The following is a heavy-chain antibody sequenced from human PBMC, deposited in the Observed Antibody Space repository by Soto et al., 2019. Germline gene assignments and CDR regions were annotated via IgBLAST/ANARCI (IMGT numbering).Heavy chain of an antibody. D-gene: IGHD1-20*01. CDR3: ARDGPRITGPLDY. CDR1: GFTFSSYS. CDR2: ISSSSSTI. Sequence: LRLSCAASGFTFSSYSMNWVRQAPGKGLEWVSYISSSSSTIYYADSVKGRFTISRDNAKNSLYLQMNSLRAEDTAVYYCARDGPRITGPLDYWGQGTLVTVSS. V-gene: IGHV3-48*01. J-gene: IGHJ4*02.